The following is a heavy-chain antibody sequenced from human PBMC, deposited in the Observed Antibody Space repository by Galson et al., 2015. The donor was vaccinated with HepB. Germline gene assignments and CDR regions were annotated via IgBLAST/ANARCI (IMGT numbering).Heavy chain of an antibody. V-gene: IGHV3-48*01. Sequence: SLRLSCAASGFTFSSYSMNWVRQAPGKGLEWLSYISTSSSTIYYADSVKGRFTISRDNAKNSLCLQMNSLRAEDTAVYYCASSRRPEELKIAVAGIPDYWGQGTLVTVSS. J-gene: IGHJ4*02. D-gene: IGHD6-19*01. CDR2: ISTSSSTI. CDR1: GFTFSSYS. CDR3: ASSRRPEELKIAVAGIPDY.